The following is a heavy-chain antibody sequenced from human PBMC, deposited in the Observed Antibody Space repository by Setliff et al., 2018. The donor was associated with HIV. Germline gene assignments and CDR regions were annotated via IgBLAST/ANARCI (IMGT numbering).Heavy chain of an antibody. J-gene: IGHJ4*02. CDR2: INPQSGGT. Sequence: GASVKVSCKTSGYTFSGYFIHWMRQAPGQGLEWMGRINPQSGGTNFAQKFQGRVTMTRDPSISTAYMELSRLRSDDTAMYYCARGPYTWSDLDYWGQGTLFTVSS. CDR1: GYTFSGYF. V-gene: IGHV1-2*06. CDR3: ARGPYTWSDLDY. D-gene: IGHD1-20*01.